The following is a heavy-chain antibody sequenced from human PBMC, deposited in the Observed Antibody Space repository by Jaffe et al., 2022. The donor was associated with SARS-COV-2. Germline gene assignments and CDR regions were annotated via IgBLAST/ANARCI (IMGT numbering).Heavy chain of an antibody. J-gene: IGHJ5*02. Sequence: EAQLVESGGGLVQPGGSLRLSCAASGISFSRHSMNWVRQAPGKGLEWISYISSSSDTIYYADSVRGRFTISRDNAKNSLYLQMDSLRDEDTAVYYCARCLVVPADRRPTKVGPGWFDRWGQGTLVTVSS. CDR1: GISFSRHS. CDR2: ISSSSDTI. V-gene: IGHV3-48*02. D-gene: IGHD2-2*01. CDR3: ARCLVVPADRRPTKVGPGWFDR.